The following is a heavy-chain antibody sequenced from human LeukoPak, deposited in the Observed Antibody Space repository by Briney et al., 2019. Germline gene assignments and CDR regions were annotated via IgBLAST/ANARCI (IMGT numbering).Heavy chain of an antibody. J-gene: IGHJ3*02. CDR2: ISSSSSYI. V-gene: IGHV3-21*01. Sequence: KPGGSLRLSCAASGFTFCSYSMNWVRQAPGKGLEWVSSISSSSSYIYYADSVKGRFTISRDNAKNSLYLQMNSLRAEDTAVYYCARAHDDAFDIWGQGTMVTVSS. CDR1: GFTFCSYS. CDR3: ARAHDDAFDI.